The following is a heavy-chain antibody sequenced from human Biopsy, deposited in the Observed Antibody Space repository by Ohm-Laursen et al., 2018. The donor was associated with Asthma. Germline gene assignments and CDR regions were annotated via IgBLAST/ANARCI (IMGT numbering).Heavy chain of an antibody. CDR3: ARGVITNWFDP. V-gene: IGHV4-59*01. CDR1: GGSISDYY. Sequence: TLSLTCTVSGGSISDYYKTWFRQPPGKGLEWIGYIYYSGSTNYNPSLKSRVTISEDTSKNQFSLKLTSVTAADTAGYYCARGVITNWFDPWGQGTLVTVSS. D-gene: IGHD3-16*02. CDR2: IYYSGST. J-gene: IGHJ5*02.